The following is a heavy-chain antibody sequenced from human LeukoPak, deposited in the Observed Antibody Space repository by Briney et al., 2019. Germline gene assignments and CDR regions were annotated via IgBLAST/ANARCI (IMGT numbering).Heavy chain of an antibody. CDR3: AKDSQSVAFFLDDAFDL. V-gene: IGHV3-23*01. D-gene: IGHD2/OR15-2a*01. CDR2: IGATGSTT. Sequence: PGGSLRLSCTASGLTFSTYALSWVRPTPGKGLEWLSVIGATGSTTYYADSVRGRFTISRDNSKNTLYLQMNGLRVEDTAVYYCAKDSQSVAFFLDDAFDLWGQGTIVTVSA. CDR1: GLTFSTYA. J-gene: IGHJ3*01.